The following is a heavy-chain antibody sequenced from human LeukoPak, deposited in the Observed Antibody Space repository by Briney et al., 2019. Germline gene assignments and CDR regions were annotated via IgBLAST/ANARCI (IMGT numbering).Heavy chain of an antibody. V-gene: IGHV1-69*13. D-gene: IGHD2-15*01. Sequence: ASVKVSCKASGGTFSSYAISWVRQAPGQGLEWMGGIIPIFGTANYAQKFQGRVTITADESTSTAYMELSSLRSKDTAVYYCARGRCSGGSCYSHDYWGQGTLVTVSS. CDR2: IIPIFGTA. CDR3: ARGRCSGGSCYSHDY. CDR1: GGTFSSYA. J-gene: IGHJ4*02.